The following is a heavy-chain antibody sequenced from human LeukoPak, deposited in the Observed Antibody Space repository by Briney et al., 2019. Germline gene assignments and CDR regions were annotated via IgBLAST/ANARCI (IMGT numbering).Heavy chain of an antibody. CDR3: ARDNWNPVRYYYGMDV. Sequence: SETLSLTCTVSGGSVSSGSYYWSWIRQPPGKGLEWIGYIYYSGSTNYNPSLKSRVTISVDTSKNQFSLKLSSVTAEDTAVYYCARDNWNPVRYYYGMDVWGQGTTVTVSS. CDR2: IYYSGST. J-gene: IGHJ6*02. V-gene: IGHV4-61*01. D-gene: IGHD1-20*01. CDR1: GGSVSSGSYY.